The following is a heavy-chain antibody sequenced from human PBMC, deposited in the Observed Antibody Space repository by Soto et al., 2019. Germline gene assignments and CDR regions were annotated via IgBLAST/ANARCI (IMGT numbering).Heavy chain of an antibody. CDR1: GGSFSGYY. D-gene: IGHD6-6*01. CDR3: ALKSSIAARWGWFDP. J-gene: IGHJ5*02. CDR2: INHSGST. V-gene: IGHV4-34*01. Sequence: KTSETLSLTCAGYGGSFSGYYWSWIRQPPGKGLEWIGEINHSGSTNYNPSLKSRVTISVDTSKNQFSLKLSSVTAADTVVYYCALKSSIAARWGWFDPWGQGTLVTVSS.